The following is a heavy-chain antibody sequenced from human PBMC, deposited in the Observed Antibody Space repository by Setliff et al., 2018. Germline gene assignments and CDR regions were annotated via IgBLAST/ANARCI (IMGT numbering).Heavy chain of an antibody. D-gene: IGHD3-10*01. CDR1: GYTFSNYG. Sequence: GAAVKVSCKASGYTFSNYGVTWVRQAPGQGLEWMGWVTVCNGNTKYAQNLQGRLTLTTDISTSTAYMELGSLTTDDTAVYYCARVESMVRGKNILRHFDYWGQGIQVTVSS. CDR3: ARVESMVRGKNILRHFDY. J-gene: IGHJ4*02. CDR2: VTVCNGNT. V-gene: IGHV1-18*01.